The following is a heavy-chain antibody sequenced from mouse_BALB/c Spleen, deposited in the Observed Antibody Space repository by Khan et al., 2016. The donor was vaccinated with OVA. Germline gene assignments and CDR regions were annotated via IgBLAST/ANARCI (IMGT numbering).Heavy chain of an antibody. CDR1: GFTFSSYS. V-gene: IGHV5-6*01. Sequence: VQLKESGGDLVKPGGSLKLSCAASGFTFSSYSMSWVRQTPDKRLEWVATISSDGDYTYFPDSVKGRFTISRDNAKNTLNLQMSSLKSEDTALYYCASHLTGSFAYWGEETLDTVSA. D-gene: IGHD4-1*01. CDR2: ISSDGDYT. CDR3: ASHLTGSFAY. J-gene: IGHJ3*01.